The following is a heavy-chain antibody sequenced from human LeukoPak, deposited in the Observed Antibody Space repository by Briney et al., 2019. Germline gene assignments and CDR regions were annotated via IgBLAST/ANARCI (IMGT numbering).Heavy chain of an antibody. D-gene: IGHD3-16*01. CDR3: ARDYQAGGDY. CDR1: GYTFTGYY. Sequence: ASVKVSCKASGYTFTGYYIHWVRQAPGQGLEWMGWINPNSGDTNYAQKFQGRVTMTRDKSINTVYMELSRLRSDDTAVFYCARDYQAGGDYWGQGTLVTVSS. J-gene: IGHJ4*02. CDR2: INPNSGDT. V-gene: IGHV1-2*02.